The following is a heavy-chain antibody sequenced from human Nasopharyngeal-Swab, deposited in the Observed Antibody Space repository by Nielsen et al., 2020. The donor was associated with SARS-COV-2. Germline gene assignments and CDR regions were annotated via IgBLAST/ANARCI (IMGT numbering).Heavy chain of an antibody. D-gene: IGHD6-19*01. V-gene: IGHV3-73*01. CDR3: TSAYSSGWYR. CDR1: GFTFSGSA. CDR2: IRSKANSYAT. J-gene: IGHJ4*02. Sequence: GESLKISCAASGFTFSGSAMHWVRQASGKGLEWVGRIRSKANSYATAYAASAKGRFTISRDDSKNTAYLQMNSLKTEDTAVYYCTSAYSSGWYRWGQGTLVTVSS.